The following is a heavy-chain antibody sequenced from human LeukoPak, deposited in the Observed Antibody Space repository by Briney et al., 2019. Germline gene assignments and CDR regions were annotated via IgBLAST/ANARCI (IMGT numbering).Heavy chain of an antibody. D-gene: IGHD3-16*02. CDR2: INHSGST. CDR3: ARGPRWPDYVLGSYRRYYFDY. CDR1: GGTFSGYY. V-gene: IGHV4-34*01. J-gene: IGHJ4*02. Sequence: SETLSLTCAVYGGTFSGYYWSWIRQPPGKGLEWIGEINHSGSTNYNPSLKSRVTISVDTSKNQFSLKLSSVTAADTAVYYCARGPRWPDYVLGSYRRYYFDYWGQGTLVTVSS.